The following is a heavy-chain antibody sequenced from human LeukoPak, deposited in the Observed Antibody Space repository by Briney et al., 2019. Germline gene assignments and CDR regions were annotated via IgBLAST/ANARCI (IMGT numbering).Heavy chain of an antibody. CDR2: ISYDGSNK. CDR3: ARDRKSMDPPGLYGMDV. CDR1: GFTFSSYG. J-gene: IGHJ6*02. D-gene: IGHD2-2*03. V-gene: IGHV3-30*03. Sequence: PGGSLRLSCAASGFTFSSYGMHWVRQAPGKGLEWVAVISYDGSNKYYADSVKGRFTISRDNSKNTLYLQMNSLRAEDTAVYYCARDRKSMDPPGLYGMDVWGQGTTVTVSS.